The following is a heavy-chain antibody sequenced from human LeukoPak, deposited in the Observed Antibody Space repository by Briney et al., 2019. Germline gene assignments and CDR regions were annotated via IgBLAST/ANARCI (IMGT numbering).Heavy chain of an antibody. V-gene: IGHV3-74*01. CDR1: GFTFSTYW. J-gene: IGHJ5*02. CDR3: ARVGVGSTARFDP. Sequence: PGGSLRLSCAASGFTFSTYWMHWVRQAPGKGLVWVSRVSGDGSYTNYADSVKGRFTISRDNAKNTLYLQMNSLRAEDTAVYYCARVGVGSTARFDPWGQGTLVTVSA. CDR2: VSGDGSYT. D-gene: IGHD3-3*01.